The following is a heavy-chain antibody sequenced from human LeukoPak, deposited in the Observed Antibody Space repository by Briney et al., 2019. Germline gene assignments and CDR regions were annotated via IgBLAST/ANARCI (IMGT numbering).Heavy chain of an antibody. CDR2: ISYDGSNK. J-gene: IGHJ6*03. Sequence: PGGSLRLSCAASGFTFSSYGMHWVRQAPGKGLEWVAVISYDGSNKYYADSVKGRFTISRDNSKNTLYLQMNSLRAEDTAVYYCARDGRYYDFWSGYYVGYYYMDVWGKGTTVTVSS. V-gene: IGHV3-30*03. D-gene: IGHD3-3*01. CDR1: GFTFSSYG. CDR3: ARDGRYYDFWSGYYVGYYYMDV.